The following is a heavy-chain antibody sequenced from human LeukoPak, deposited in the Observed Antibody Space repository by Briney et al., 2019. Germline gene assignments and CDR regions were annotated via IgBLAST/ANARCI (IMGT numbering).Heavy chain of an antibody. CDR1: GFTFDDYA. J-gene: IGHJ3*02. CDR3: AKGTWYNAFDI. V-gene: IGHV3-9*03. D-gene: IGHD6-13*01. Sequence: GGSLRLSCAASGFTFDDYAMHWVRQAPGKGLEWVSGISWNSGSIGYADSVKGRFTISRDNAKNSLYLQMNSLRAEDMALYHCAKGTWYNAFDIWGQGTMVTVSS. CDR2: ISWNSGSI.